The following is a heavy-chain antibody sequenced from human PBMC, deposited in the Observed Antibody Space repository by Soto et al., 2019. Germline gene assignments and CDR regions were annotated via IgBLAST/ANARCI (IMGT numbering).Heavy chain of an antibody. CDR2: IYYSGST. V-gene: IGHV4-59*01. Sequence: ETLSLPCTVSGGSISSYYWSWIRQPPGKGLEWIGYIYYSGSTNYNPSLKSRVTISVDTSKNQFSLKLSSVTAADTAVYYCASEPGYNYGMDVWGQGTTVTVSS. CDR1: GGSISSYY. J-gene: IGHJ6*02. CDR3: ASEPGYNYGMDV.